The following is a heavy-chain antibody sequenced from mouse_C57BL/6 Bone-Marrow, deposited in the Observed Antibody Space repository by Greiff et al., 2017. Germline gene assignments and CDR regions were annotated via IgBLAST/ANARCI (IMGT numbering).Heavy chain of an antibody. D-gene: IGHD2-4*01. V-gene: IGHV1-78*01. CDR3: ARGGYYEPSRDWYFDV. CDR1: GYTFTDHT. Sequence: SDAELVKPGASVKISCKVSGYTFTDHTIHWMKQRPEQGLEWIGYIYPRDGSTKYNEKFKGKATLTADKSSSTAYMQLNSLTSEDSAIYFGARGGYYEPSRDWYFDVWGTGTTVTVSS. CDR2: IYPRDGST. J-gene: IGHJ1*03.